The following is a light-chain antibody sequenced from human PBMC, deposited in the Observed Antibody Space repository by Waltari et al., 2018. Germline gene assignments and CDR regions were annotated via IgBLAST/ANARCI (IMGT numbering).Light chain of an antibody. Sequence: SYILTQAPSASVAPGQTATITSGGNNTGGSSVNRFQQRPDQAPALILYDNADRRSGIPERFSGSNAGDTGTLTISSVEVGDEADYFCRVWDTNGDHPVFGGGTKLTVL. CDR2: DNA. J-gene: IGLJ2*01. V-gene: IGLV3-21*02. CDR3: RVWDTNGDHPV. CDR1: NTGGSS.